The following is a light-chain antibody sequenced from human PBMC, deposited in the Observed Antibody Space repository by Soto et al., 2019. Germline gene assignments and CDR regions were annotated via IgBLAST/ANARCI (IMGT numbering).Light chain of an antibody. J-gene: IGLJ1*01. CDR3: SSYASASTLV. CDR2: EVS. V-gene: IGLV2-14*01. CDR1: SSDVGNYNY. Sequence: QSALTQPASVSGSPGQSITISCTGTSSDVGNYNYVSWYQQHPGKAPKLMIFEVSNRPSGVSNRFSGSKSGNTASLTISGLQAEDEADYYCSSYASASTLVVGTGTKVTVL.